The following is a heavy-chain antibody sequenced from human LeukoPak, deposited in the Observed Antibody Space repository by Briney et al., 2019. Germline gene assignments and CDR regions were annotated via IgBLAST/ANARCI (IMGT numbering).Heavy chain of an antibody. Sequence: SETLSLTCTVSGGSISSSSYYWGWIRQPPGKGLEWIGSIYYSGSTYYNPSLKSRVTISVDTSKNQFSLKLSSVTAADTAVYYCARSVVAATPGIYYYYYYMDVWGKGTTVTVSS. CDR1: GGSISSSSYY. V-gene: IGHV4-39*01. CDR2: IYYSGST. CDR3: ARSVVAATPGIYYYYYYMDV. J-gene: IGHJ6*03. D-gene: IGHD2-15*01.